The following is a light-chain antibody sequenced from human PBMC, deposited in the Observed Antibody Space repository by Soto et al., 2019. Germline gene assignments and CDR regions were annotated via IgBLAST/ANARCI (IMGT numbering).Light chain of an antibody. CDR3: QQYNSYPWT. CDR2: KAS. J-gene: IGKJ1*01. V-gene: IGKV1-5*03. Sequence: DIQMTQSPSTLSASVGDRVTVTCRAGQSINSRLAWYQQKPGKAPKLLIYKASNLESGVPSRFSGTGSGAEFTRTISSLQPDDSATYYCQQYNSYPWTFGQGTEVEIK. CDR1: QSINSR.